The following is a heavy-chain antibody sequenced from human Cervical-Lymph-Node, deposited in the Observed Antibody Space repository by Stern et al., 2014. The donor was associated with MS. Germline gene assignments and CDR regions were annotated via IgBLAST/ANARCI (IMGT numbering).Heavy chain of an antibody. CDR1: GGSISSYY. V-gene: IGHV4-59*01. D-gene: IGHD6-13*01. CDR2: IYYSGRT. Sequence: VQLEESGPGLVKPSETLSLTCTVSGGSISSYYWSWIRQPPGKGLEWIGYIYYSGRTNYNASPKSRVTISVDTSKNQFSLKLSSVTAADTAVYYCAREALAAGGLDYWGQGTLVTVSS. CDR3: AREALAAGGLDY. J-gene: IGHJ4*02.